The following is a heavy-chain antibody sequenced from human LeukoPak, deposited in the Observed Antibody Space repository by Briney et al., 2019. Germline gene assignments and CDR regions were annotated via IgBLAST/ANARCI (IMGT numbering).Heavy chain of an antibody. CDR2: IIPILGIA. V-gene: IGHV1-69*04. Sequence: SVKVSCKASGYTFRDYGISWVRQAPGQGLEWMGRIIPILGIANYAQKFQGRVTITADKSTSTAYMELSSLRSEDTAVYYCARERAGHLDYWGQGTLVTVSS. J-gene: IGHJ4*02. CDR1: GYTFRDYG. D-gene: IGHD6-19*01. CDR3: ARERAGHLDY.